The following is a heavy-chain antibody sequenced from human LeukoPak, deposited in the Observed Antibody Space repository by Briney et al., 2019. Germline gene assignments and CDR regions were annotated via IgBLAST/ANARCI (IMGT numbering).Heavy chain of an antibody. Sequence: PGGSLRLSCAASGFTFSSYWMHWVRQAPGKGLVWVSRINTDGSSTNYADSVKGRFTISRDNSKNTLYLQMNSLRAEDTAVYYCARETSHYDSSGYQDYWGQGTLVTVSS. J-gene: IGHJ4*02. D-gene: IGHD3-22*01. CDR2: INTDGSST. CDR3: ARETSHYDSSGYQDY. CDR1: GFTFSSYW. V-gene: IGHV3-74*01.